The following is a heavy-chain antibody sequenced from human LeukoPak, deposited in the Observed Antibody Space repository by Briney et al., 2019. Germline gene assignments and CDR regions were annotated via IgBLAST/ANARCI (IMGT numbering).Heavy chain of an antibody. CDR2: ISSSSSYT. V-gene: IGHV3-11*03. CDR3: ATTSPAIAAAGTGLEYYGMDV. CDR1: GFTFSDYY. J-gene: IGHJ6*02. D-gene: IGHD6-13*01. Sequence: GGSLRLSCAASGFTFSDYYMSWIRQAPGKGLEWVSYISSSSSYTNYADSVKGRFTISRDNAKNSLYLQMNSLRAEDTAVYYCATTSPAIAAAGTGLEYYGMDVWGQGTTVTVSS.